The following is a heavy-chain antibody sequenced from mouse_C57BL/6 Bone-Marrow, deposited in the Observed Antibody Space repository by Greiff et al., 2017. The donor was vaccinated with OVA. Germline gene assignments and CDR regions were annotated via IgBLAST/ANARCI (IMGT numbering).Heavy chain of an antibody. D-gene: IGHD1-1*01. Sequence: VQLQQSGPELVKPGASVKIPCKASGYTFTDYNMDWVKQSHGKSLEWIGDINPNNGGTIYNQKFKGKATLTVDKSSSTAYMELRSLTSEDTAVYYCARREIYYYGSSYVGAMDYWGQGTSVTVSS. CDR3: ARREIYYYGSSYVGAMDY. J-gene: IGHJ4*01. V-gene: IGHV1-18*01. CDR1: GYTFTDYN. CDR2: INPNNGGT.